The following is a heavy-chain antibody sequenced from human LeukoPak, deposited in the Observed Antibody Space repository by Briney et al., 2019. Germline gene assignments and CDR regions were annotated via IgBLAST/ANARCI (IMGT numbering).Heavy chain of an antibody. J-gene: IGHJ4*02. V-gene: IGHV1-69*05. Sequence: GASVKVSCKASGGTFSSYAISWVRQAPGQGLEWMGGIIPIFGTANYAQKFQGRVTITTDESTSTAYMELSSLRSEDTAVYYRATQGEKTHQSSGGSCYSLDYWGQGTLVTVSS. CDR1: GGTFSSYA. D-gene: IGHD2-15*01. CDR2: IIPIFGTA. CDR3: ATQGEKTHQSSGGSCYSLDY.